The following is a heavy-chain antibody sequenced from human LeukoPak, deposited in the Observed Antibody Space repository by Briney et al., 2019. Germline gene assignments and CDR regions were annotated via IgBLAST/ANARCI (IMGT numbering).Heavy chain of an antibody. CDR1: GGSISSSSYY. CDR3: ARDHQRTSGYDAFDI. V-gene: IGHV4-39*07. J-gene: IGHJ3*02. CDR2: IYYSGST. D-gene: IGHD3-10*01. Sequence: SETLSLTCTVSGGSISSSSYYWGWIRQPPGKGLEWIGSIYYSGSTYYNPSLKSRVTISVDTSKNQFSLKLSSVTAADTAVYYCARDHQRTSGYDAFDIWGQGTMVTVSS.